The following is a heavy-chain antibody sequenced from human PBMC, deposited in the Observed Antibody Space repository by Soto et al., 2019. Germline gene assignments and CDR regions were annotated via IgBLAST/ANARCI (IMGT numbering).Heavy chain of an antibody. D-gene: IGHD4-4*01. CDR3: ARGVTTFPYYYYGMDV. CDR1: GYTFTSYA. Sequence: QVQLVQSGAEEKKPGASVKVSCKASGYTFTSYAMHWVRQAPGQRLEWMGWINAGNGNTKYSQKFQGRVTITRDTSASTAYMELSSLRSEDTAVYYCARGVTTFPYYYYGMDVWGQGTTVTVSS. J-gene: IGHJ6*02. V-gene: IGHV1-3*05. CDR2: INAGNGNT.